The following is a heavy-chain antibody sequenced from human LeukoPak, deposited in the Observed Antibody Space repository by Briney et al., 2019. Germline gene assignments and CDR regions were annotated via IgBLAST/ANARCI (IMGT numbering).Heavy chain of an antibody. CDR3: AKSSKYSYGLDYYFDY. CDR2: ISGSGGST. J-gene: IGHJ4*02. D-gene: IGHD5-18*01. V-gene: IGHV3-23*01. Sequence: GGSLRLSCAASGFTFSSYAMSWVRQAPGKGLEWVSAISGSGGSTYYADSVKGRFTISRDNSKNTLYLQMNSLRAEDTAVYYCAKSSKYSYGLDYYFDYWGQGTLVTVSS. CDR1: GFTFSSYA.